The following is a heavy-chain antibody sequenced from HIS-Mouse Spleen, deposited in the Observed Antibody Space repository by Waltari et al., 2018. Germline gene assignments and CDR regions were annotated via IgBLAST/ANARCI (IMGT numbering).Heavy chain of an antibody. V-gene: IGHV4-39*07. J-gene: IGHJ3*02. CDR1: GGSISSSSYY. CDR2: IYYSGST. Sequence: QLQLQESGPGLVKPSETLSLTCTVSGGSISSSSYYWGWIRQPPGKGLEWIGSIYYSGSTSANPSLKSRVTISVDTAKNQFSLKLSSVTAADTAVYYCAREPSAFDIWGQGTMVTVSS. CDR3: AREPSAFDI.